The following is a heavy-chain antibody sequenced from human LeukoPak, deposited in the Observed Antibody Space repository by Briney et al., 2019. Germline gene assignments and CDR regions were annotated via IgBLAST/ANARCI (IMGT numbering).Heavy chain of an antibody. CDR1: GGSFSGYY. CDR3: ARQRITMVRGVRKYYYYMDV. J-gene: IGHJ6*03. V-gene: IGHV4-34*01. CDR2: INHSGST. D-gene: IGHD3-10*01. Sequence: SETLSLTCAVYGGSFSGYYWSWIRQPPGKGLEWIGEINHSGSTNYNPSLKSRVTISVDTSKNQFSLKLSSVTAADTAVYYCARQRITMVRGVRKYYYYMDVWGKGTTVTISS.